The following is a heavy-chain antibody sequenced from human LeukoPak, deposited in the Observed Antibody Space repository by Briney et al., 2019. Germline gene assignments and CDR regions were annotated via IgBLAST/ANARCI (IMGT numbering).Heavy chain of an antibody. J-gene: IGHJ4*02. CDR3: ARSGYRYYFDY. CDR1: GGSISSYY. Sequence: SETLSLTCTVSGGSISSYYWSWIRQPPGKGLEWIGYIYYSGSTNYNPSLKSRVTISVDTSKNQFSLKLSSVTAADTAVYYCARSGYRYYFDYWGQGTLVTVS. D-gene: IGHD3-3*01. CDR2: IYYSGST. V-gene: IGHV4-59*08.